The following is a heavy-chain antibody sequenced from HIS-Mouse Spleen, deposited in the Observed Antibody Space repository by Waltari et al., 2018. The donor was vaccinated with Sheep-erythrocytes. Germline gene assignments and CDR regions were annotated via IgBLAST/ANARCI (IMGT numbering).Heavy chain of an antibody. CDR1: GGTFSSYA. J-gene: IGHJ4*02. D-gene: IGHD1-26*01. Sequence: QVQLVQSGAEVKKPGSSVKVSCKASGGTFSSYAISWVRQAPGQGLEWMGRIIPILGIANYAQKFQGRVTITVDKSTSTAYMELSSLRSEDTAVYYCAQTGATTPHFDYWGQGTLVTVSS. V-gene: IGHV1-69*04. CDR2: IIPILGIA. CDR3: AQTGATTPHFDY.